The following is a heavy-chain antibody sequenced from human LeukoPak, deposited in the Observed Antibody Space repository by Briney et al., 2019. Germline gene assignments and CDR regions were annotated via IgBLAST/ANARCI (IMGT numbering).Heavy chain of an antibody. J-gene: IGHJ4*02. CDR2: VSGSGGDT. Sequence: GGSLRLSCAASGFTFSNFLMTWVRQAPGKGPEWVSAVSGSGGDTYYADSVKGRFTISRDNSKNTLYLQMNSLRAEDTAVYYCAKKGATTGDFDYWGQGTLVTVSS. CDR1: GFTFSNFL. V-gene: IGHV3-23*01. D-gene: IGHD1-26*01. CDR3: AKKGATTGDFDY.